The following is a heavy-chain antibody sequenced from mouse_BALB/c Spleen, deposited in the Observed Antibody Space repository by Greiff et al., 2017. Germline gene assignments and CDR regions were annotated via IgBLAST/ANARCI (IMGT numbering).Heavy chain of an antibody. D-gene: IGHD2-3*01. CDR3: ASYDGYSLAY. CDR1: GYSITSDYA. CDR2: ISYSGST. J-gene: IGHJ3*01. Sequence: EVQLQESGPGLVKPSQSLSLTCTVTGYSITSDYAWNWIRQFPGNKLEWMGYISYSGSTSYNPSLKSRISITRDTSKNQFFLQLNSVTTEDTATYYCASYDGYSLAYWGQGTLVTFSA. V-gene: IGHV3-2*02.